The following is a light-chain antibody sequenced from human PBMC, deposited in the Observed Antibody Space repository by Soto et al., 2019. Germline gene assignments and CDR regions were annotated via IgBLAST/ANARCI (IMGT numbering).Light chain of an antibody. Sequence: DIQMTQSPSSLSASVGDRVTITCRASESISRHLNWYQQKPGKAPNLLIYAASSLQNGVPSRFNGSGSGTDFTLTISNLQPEDCATYYCQQSYSTLSITFGQGTRLEIK. CDR1: ESISRH. V-gene: IGKV1-39*01. J-gene: IGKJ5*01. CDR3: QQSYSTLSIT. CDR2: AAS.